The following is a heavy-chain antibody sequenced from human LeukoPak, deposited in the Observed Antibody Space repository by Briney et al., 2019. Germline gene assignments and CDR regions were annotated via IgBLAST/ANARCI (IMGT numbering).Heavy chain of an antibody. CDR1: GFTFSSYG. CDR3: ARGGVVPAARCFDY. J-gene: IGHJ4*02. Sequence: GGSLRLSCAASGFTFSSYGMHWVRQAPGKGLEWVAFIRYDGSNKYYADSVKGRFTISRDNSKNTLYLQMNSLRAEDTAVYYCARGGVVPAARCFDYWGQGTLVTVSS. D-gene: IGHD2-2*01. V-gene: IGHV3-30*02. CDR2: IRYDGSNK.